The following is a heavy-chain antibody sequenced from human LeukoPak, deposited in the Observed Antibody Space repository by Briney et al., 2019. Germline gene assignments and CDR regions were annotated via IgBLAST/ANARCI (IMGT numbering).Heavy chain of an antibody. J-gene: IGHJ3*02. D-gene: IGHD1-1*01. CDR3: ARWMGTWNAFDI. CDR2: IYYTGST. Sequence: PSETLSLTCTVSGDSITNFYWNWIRQPPGKGLEWIGYIYYTGSTTFNPSLKSRVTMSVDTSKNQFSLKLSSVTAADTAVYFCARWMGTWNAFDIWGQGTVVTVS. CDR1: GDSITNFY. V-gene: IGHV4-59*01.